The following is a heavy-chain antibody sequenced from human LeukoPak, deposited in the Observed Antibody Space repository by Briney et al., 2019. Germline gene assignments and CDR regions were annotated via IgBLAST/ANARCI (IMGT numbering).Heavy chain of an antibody. D-gene: IGHD2/OR15-2a*01. V-gene: IGHV3-74*01. CDR2: ISTDGSSR. CDR1: GFTFSSYW. Sequence: GGSLRLSCAASGFTFSSYWMHWLRQEPRKGLVWVSRISTDGSSRSYADSVKGRFTISRDNGKNTLHLQMNSLRAEDTAVYYCASYLTSIPSGMDVWGQGATVTVSS. J-gene: IGHJ6*02. CDR3: ASYLTSIPSGMDV.